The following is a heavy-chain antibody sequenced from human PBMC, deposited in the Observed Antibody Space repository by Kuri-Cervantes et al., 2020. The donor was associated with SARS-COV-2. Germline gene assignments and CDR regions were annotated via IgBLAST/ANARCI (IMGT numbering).Heavy chain of an antibody. CDR1: GGSISSSSYY. CDR3: ARGSSRSGYSYGWTFDY. D-gene: IGHD5-18*01. Sequence: SETLSLTCTVSGGSISSSSYYWGWIRQPPGKGLEWIRSIYYSGSTNYNPSLKSRVTISVDTSKNQFTLKLSSVTAADTAVYYCARGSSRSGYSYGWTFDYWGQGTLVTVSS. CDR2: IYYSGST. V-gene: IGHV4-39*06. J-gene: IGHJ4*02.